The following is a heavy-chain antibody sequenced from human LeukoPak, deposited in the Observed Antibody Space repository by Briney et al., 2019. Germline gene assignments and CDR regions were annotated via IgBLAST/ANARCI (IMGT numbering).Heavy chain of an antibody. Sequence: ASVKVSCKASGYTFTGYYMHWVRQAPGQGLEWMGWMNPNSGNTGYAQKFQGRVTMTRNTSISTAYMELSSLRSEDTAVYYCARSFSGFDPWGQGTLVTVSS. CDR3: ARSFSGFDP. CDR2: MNPNSGNT. D-gene: IGHD6-19*01. CDR1: GYTFTGYY. V-gene: IGHV1-8*02. J-gene: IGHJ5*02.